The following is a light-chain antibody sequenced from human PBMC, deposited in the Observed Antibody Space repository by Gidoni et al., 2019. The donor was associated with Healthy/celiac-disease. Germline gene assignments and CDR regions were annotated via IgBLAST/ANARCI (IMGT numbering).Light chain of an antibody. CDR3: QQYGSSPWT. CDR1: QSVSSSY. Sequence: DIVFTQSPGTLSLSPGERATLPCRASQSVSSSYLAWDQQKPGQAPRLLIYGASSRATGIPDRFSGSGSGTDFTLNISRLEPEDVAVYYCQQYGSSPWTFGQXTKVEIK. CDR2: GAS. V-gene: IGKV3-20*01. J-gene: IGKJ1*01.